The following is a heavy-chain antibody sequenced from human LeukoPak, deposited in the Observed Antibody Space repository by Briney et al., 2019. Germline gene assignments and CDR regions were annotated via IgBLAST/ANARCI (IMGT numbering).Heavy chain of an antibody. CDR1: GFTFSSYS. CDR2: ISSSSSYI. V-gene: IGHV3-21*01. J-gene: IGHJ4*02. D-gene: IGHD2-2*01. Sequence: GGSLRLSCAASGFTFSSYSMNWVRQAPGKGLEWVSSISSSSSYIYYADSVKGRFTISRDNAKNSLYLQMNSLRAEDTAVYYCARSLGERYCSSTSCLPPPFDYWGQGTLVTVSS. CDR3: ARSLGERYCSSTSCLPPPFDY.